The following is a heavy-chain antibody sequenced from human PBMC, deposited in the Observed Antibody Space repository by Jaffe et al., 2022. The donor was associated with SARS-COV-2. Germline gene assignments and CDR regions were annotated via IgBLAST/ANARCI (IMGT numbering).Heavy chain of an antibody. Sequence: EVQLVQSGAEVKKPGESLKISCKGSGYSFTSYWIGWVRQMPGKGLEWMGHIYPGDSDTRYSPSFQGQVTISADKSVSSAYLQWSSLKASDTAMYYCATGGHHCSNGVCTPYYYYGMDVWGQGTTVTVSS. CDR1: GYSFTSYW. CDR3: ATGGHHCSNGVCTPYYYYGMDV. D-gene: IGHD2-8*01. CDR2: IYPGDSDT. V-gene: IGHV5-51*01. J-gene: IGHJ6*02.